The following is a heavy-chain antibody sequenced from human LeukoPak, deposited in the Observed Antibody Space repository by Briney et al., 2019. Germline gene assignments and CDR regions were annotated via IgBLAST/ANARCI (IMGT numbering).Heavy chain of an antibody. D-gene: IGHD3-22*01. CDR2: IYPGDSDT. Sequence: GESPKISCQGSGSSFTSYWIGWVRQLPGKGLEWMGIIYPGDSDTRYSPSFQGQVTISADKSISTAYLQWSSLKASDTAMYYCARPYYDSSGYHNWYFDLWGRGTLVTVSS. CDR3: ARPYYDSSGYHNWYFDL. V-gene: IGHV5-51*01. J-gene: IGHJ2*01. CDR1: GSSFTSYW.